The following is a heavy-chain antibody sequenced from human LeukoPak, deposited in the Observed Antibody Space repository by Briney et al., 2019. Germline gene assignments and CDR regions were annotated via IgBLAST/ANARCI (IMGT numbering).Heavy chain of an antibody. J-gene: IGHJ5*02. V-gene: IGHV3-48*04. CDR1: GFTFSSYS. CDR3: ARDVAAAAGTRGFDP. D-gene: IGHD6-13*01. Sequence: GVSLRLSCAASGFTFSSYSMNWVRQAPGKGLEWVSYISSSSSTTYYADSVKGRFTISRDNAKNSLYLQMNSLRAEDTAVYYCARDVAAAAGTRGFDPWGQGTLVTVSS. CDR2: ISSSSSTT.